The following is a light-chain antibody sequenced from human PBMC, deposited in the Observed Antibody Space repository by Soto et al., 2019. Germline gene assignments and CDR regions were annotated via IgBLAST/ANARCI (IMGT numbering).Light chain of an antibody. J-gene: IGKJ1*01. CDR2: AAS. Sequence: IRKTPTHYSMSASVGDRVTMTCRASQIISSYLNWYQQKPGKAPQLLIYAASSLQSGVPSRFSGSGSGTDFTLTISSLQPEDFATYYCLQDYNFPWTFGQGTKVDI. CDR1: QIISSY. V-gene: IGKV1-6*01. CDR3: LQDYNFPWT.